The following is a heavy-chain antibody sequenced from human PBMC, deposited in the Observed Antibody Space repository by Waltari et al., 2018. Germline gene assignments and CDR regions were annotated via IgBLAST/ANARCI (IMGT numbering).Heavy chain of an antibody. J-gene: IGHJ3*02. CDR3: AXSHXPQFASPDAFHX. D-gene: IGHD3-10*01. CDR1: GFTFKDYA. Sequence: EVXLVASGXDLVKPGGSXRLSCASSGFTFKDYALIWVPQAPGXGLXWVSSXSNLGXYIYYXDSVKGRFTIXRDNADYSLYLQMDSLRXEDTAVYYXAXSHXPQFASPDAFHXGGQGTVVTVSS. V-gene: IGHV3-21*04. CDR2: XSNLGXYI.